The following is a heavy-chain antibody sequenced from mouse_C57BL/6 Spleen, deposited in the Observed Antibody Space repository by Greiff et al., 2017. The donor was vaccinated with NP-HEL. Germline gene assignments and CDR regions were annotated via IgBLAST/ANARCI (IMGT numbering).Heavy chain of an antibody. CDR1: GYTFTSYD. D-gene: IGHD1-1*01. CDR2: IYPRDGST. J-gene: IGHJ2*01. V-gene: IGHV1-85*01. CDR3: ARSGYYGSSYVLFDY. Sequence: VQLQQSGPELVKPGASVKLSCKASGYTFTSYDINWVKQRPGQGLEWIGWIYPRDGSTKYNEKFKGKATLTVDPSSSTAYMELHSLTSEDSAVYFCARSGYYGSSYVLFDYWGQGTTLTVSS.